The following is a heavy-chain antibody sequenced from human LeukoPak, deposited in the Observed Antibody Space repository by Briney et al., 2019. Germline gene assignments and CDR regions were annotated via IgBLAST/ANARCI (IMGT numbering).Heavy chain of an antibody. V-gene: IGHV4-4*07. CDR2: IYTSGST. D-gene: IGHD6-6*01. Sequence: PSETLSLTCTVSGGYINSHYWSWIRQPAGKGLEWIGRIYTSGSTNCNPSLKSRVTMSVDTSKNQFSLKLSSVTAADTAVYYCARDRQYSSSSVALVAFDIWGQGTMVTVSS. J-gene: IGHJ3*02. CDR3: ARDRQYSSSSVALVAFDI. CDR1: GGYINSHY.